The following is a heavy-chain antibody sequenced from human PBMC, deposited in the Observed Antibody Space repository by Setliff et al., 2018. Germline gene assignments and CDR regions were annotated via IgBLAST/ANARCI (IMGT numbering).Heavy chain of an antibody. CDR2: ISPHTGNT. Sequence: ASVKVPCKTSGYSFNDYGIAWVRQAPGQGLEWMGWISPHTGNTYYTPKLHGRVTLTTDTSASTAYMELRSLGSDDTAVYYCSRLVRFCARTACQRLSGGEFWGQGTLVTVSS. CDR1: GYSFNDYG. V-gene: IGHV1-18*01. D-gene: IGHD3-3*01. CDR3: SRLVRFCARTACQRLSGGEF. J-gene: IGHJ4*02.